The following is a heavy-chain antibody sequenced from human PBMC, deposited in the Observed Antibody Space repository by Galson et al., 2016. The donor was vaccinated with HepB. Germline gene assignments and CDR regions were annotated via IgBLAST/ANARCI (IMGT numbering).Heavy chain of an antibody. V-gene: IGHV3-66*02. Sequence: SLRLSCAASGFIASDNYISWVRQTPGRGLEWVSVIYPGDDTYYADFVEGRFTLSSAISQNTLFLQMNSLRPEDPGVYFCTRDPLYGDPRYGVDVWGKGTTVSVSS. CDR2: IYPGDDT. D-gene: IGHD4-17*01. J-gene: IGHJ6*04. CDR1: GFIASDNY. CDR3: TRDPLYGDPRYGVDV.